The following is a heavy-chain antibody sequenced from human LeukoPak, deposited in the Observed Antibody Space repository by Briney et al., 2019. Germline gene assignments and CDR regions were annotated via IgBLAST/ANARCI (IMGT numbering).Heavy chain of an antibody. V-gene: IGHV3-23*01. D-gene: IGHD3-22*01. CDR2: ISGSGST. CDR3: SRAPFFYDSIGYTYFDG. J-gene: IGHJ4*02. Sequence: GGSLRLSCVASGFTFRNYAMTWVRQAPGKGLEWVSSISGSGSTNYADSVKGRFTISRDNSKNTMYLQMNSLSAEDTALYYCSRAPFFYDSIGYTYFDGWGQGTLVTVSS. CDR1: GFTFRNYA.